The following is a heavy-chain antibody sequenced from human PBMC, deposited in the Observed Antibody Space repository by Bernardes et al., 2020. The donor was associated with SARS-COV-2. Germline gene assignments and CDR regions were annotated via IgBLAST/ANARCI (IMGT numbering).Heavy chain of an antibody. CDR1: GFTCSSSA. Sequence: GGSLRLSCAASGFTCSSSAVSCVRQAPGTGLEWVASISGRGGSTYYADAVKGRFTISRDIYKNTLYLQMNSLRAEDTALDYCAKEGDYYGPGGSLDSWGQGTLVFGSS. D-gene: IGHD3-10*01. CDR2: ISGRGGST. CDR3: AKEGDYYGPGGSLDS. V-gene: IGHV3-23*01. J-gene: IGHJ4*02.